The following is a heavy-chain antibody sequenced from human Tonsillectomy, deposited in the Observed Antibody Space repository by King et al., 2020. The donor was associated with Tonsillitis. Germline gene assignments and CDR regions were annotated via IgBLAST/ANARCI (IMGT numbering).Heavy chain of an antibody. CDR1: GGSISSSNW. J-gene: IGHJ2*01. Sequence: VQLQESSPGLVKPSGTLSLTCAVSGGSISSSNWWSWVRQPPGKGLEWIGEIYHSGNTNYNPSLKSRVTISVDKSKNQFSLKLSSVTAADTAVDYCARGLMYYYDSSAPGYFDLWGRGTLVTVSS. V-gene: IGHV4-4*02. CDR3: ARGLMYYYDSSAPGYFDL. D-gene: IGHD3-22*01. CDR2: IYHSGNT.